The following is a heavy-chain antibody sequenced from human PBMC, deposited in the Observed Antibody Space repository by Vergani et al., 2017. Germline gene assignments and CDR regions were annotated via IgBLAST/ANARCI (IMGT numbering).Heavy chain of an antibody. CDR3: YTDYHDY. CDR1: GFSFSDSY. CDR2: IRSKNDGGTA. J-gene: IGHJ4*02. V-gene: IGHV3-15*01. Sequence: VQLVESGGGLVMPGGSLRLSCAASGFSFSDSYMSWIRQAPGKGLEWIGRIRSKNDGGTADYAAPLKGRFTISRDDSKDSAFLLVNNLKTEDTAVYFCYTDYHDYWGQGTLVTVSS. D-gene: IGHD2-2*02.